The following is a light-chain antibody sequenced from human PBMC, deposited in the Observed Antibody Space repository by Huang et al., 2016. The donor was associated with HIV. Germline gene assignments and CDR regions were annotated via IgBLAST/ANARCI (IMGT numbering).Light chain of an antibody. CDR3: QQSDSRPYT. CDR1: QTIGTF. V-gene: IGKV1-39*01. CDR2: DAS. Sequence: DIQMTQSPSSLSASVGDRVTITCRASQTIGTFLNWYQHIAGKPPNLLIFDASTLQSGVPSRFSGGGRGTDFTLTISRLQPEDFATYYCQQSDSRPYTFGQGT. J-gene: IGKJ2*01.